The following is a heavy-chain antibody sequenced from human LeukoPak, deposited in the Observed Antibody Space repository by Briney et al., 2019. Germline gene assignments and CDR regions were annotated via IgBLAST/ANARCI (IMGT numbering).Heavy chain of an antibody. CDR2: IIPIFGTA. D-gene: IGHD3-3*01. Sequence: GASVKVSCKASGGAFSSYAIGWVRQAPGQALEWMGGIIPIFGTANYAQKFQGRVTITADESTSTAYMELSSLRSEDTAVYYCARVEEYYYYYGMDVWGQGTTVTVSS. CDR1: GGAFSSYA. CDR3: ARVEEYYYYYGMDV. V-gene: IGHV1-69*13. J-gene: IGHJ6*02.